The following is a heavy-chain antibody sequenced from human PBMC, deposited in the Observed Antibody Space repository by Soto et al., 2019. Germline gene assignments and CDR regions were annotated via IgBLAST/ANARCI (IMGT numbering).Heavy chain of an antibody. CDR2: ISSSSSYI. CDR1: GFTFSSYS. Sequence: GGSLRLSCAASGFTFSSYSMNWVRQAPGKGLEWVSSISSSSSYIYYADSVKGRFTISRDNAKDSLYLQMNSLRAEDTAVYYCARELIRSYNWFDPWGQGTLVTVSS. J-gene: IGHJ5*02. V-gene: IGHV3-21*01. CDR3: ARELIRSYNWFDP. D-gene: IGHD2-8*01.